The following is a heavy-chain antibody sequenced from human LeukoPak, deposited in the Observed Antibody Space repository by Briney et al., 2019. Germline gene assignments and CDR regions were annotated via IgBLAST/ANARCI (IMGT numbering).Heavy chain of an antibody. Sequence: ASVKVSCKASGGTFNGYAIDWVRQAPGQGLEWMGRIIPILGITNYAQTFLGRITITADTSTSTAYMELSSLRSEDTAVYYCARDGPYYYDSTKYYYFDYWGQGTLVTVSS. V-gene: IGHV1-69*04. CDR1: GGTFNGYA. CDR3: ARDGPYYYDSTKYYYFDY. D-gene: IGHD3-22*01. CDR2: IIPILGIT. J-gene: IGHJ4*02.